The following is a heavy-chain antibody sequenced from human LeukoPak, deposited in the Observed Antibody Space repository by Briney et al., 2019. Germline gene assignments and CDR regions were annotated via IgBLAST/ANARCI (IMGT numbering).Heavy chain of an antibody. CDR1: GGSISSSSYY. J-gene: IGHJ5*02. D-gene: IGHD6-13*01. V-gene: IGHV4-39*07. CDR2: IYYSGST. CDR3: ARASAHSSSWNHPLNWFDP. Sequence: SETLSLTCTVSGGSISSSSYYWGWIRQPPGKGLEWIGSIYYSGSTYYNPSLKSRVTISVDTSKNQFSLKLSSVTAADTAVYYCARASAHSSSWNHPLNWFDPWGQGTLVTVSS.